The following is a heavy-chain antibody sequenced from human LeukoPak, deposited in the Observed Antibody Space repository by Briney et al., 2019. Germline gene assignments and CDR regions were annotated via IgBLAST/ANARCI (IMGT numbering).Heavy chain of an antibody. Sequence: SETLSLTCAVYRGSFSGYYWSWIRQPPGKGLEWIGEINHSGSTNYTPYRKSRVTISGDTSKNQFSLKLSSVAAADRAVYYCAGGYGSGSYVTSRGEGTLVTVSS. CDR1: RGSFSGYY. V-gene: IGHV4-34*01. J-gene: IGHJ1*01. CDR3: AGGYGSGSYVTS. D-gene: IGHD3-10*01. CDR2: INHSGST.